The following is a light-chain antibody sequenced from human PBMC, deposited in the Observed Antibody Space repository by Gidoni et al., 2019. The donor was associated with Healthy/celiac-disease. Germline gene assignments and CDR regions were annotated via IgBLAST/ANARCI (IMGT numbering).Light chain of an antibody. CDR2: EVS. CDR1: SSDVGGYNY. Sequence: QSALTQPASVSGSPGQSIPISCTGTSSDVGGYNYVSWYQQHPGKAPKLMIYEVSNRPSGVSNRFSGSKSGNTASRTISGLQAEDEADYYCSSYTSSSTLDVVFGGGTKLTVL. V-gene: IGLV2-14*01. CDR3: SSYTSSSTLDVV. J-gene: IGLJ2*01.